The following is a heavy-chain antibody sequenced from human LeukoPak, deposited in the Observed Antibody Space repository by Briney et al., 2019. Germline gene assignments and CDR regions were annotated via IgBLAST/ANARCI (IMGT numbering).Heavy chain of an antibody. J-gene: IGHJ3*02. V-gene: IGHV3-11*01. CDR1: GFTFSDYY. D-gene: IGHD6-13*01. CDR3: AKVGSSWYDAAFDI. CDR2: ISSSGSTI. Sequence: PGGSLRLSCAASGFTFSDYYMSWIRQAPGKGLEWVSYISSSGSTIYYADSVKGRFTISRDNSKNTLYLQMNSLRAEDTAVYYCAKVGSSWYDAAFDIWGQGTMVTVSS.